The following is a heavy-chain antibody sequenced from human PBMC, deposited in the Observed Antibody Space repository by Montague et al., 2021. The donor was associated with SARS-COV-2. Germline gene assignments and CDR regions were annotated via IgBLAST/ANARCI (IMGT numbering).Heavy chain of an antibody. Sequence: SETLSLTCNVSGYSISGGSYWGWIRQPPGKGLQWIGSFYQSDRYYNPSLKSRVTISVDTSKNQFSLKLKSVTAPDTAIYYCATFAVVPFVYFDSWSQGTLATVSS. CDR3: ATFAVVPFVYFDS. V-gene: IGHV4-38-2*02. CDR2: FYQSDR. CDR1: GYSISGGSY. D-gene: IGHD2-21*01. J-gene: IGHJ4*02.